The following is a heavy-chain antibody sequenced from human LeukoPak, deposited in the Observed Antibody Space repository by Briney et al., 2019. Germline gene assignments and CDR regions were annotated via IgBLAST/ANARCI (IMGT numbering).Heavy chain of an antibody. J-gene: IGHJ4*02. CDR1: GFIFNNYG. CDR3: AREWGRIAVAGGPGY. V-gene: IGHV3-33*01. D-gene: IGHD6-19*01. CDR2: IWYDGRTK. Sequence: HPGGSLRLSCEVSGFIFNNYGMHWVRQAPGKGLEWVALIWYDGRTKFHADSVRGRFTISRDNSVNTLYLQMSSLRVEDTAVYYCAREWGRIAVAGGPGYWGQGALVTVSS.